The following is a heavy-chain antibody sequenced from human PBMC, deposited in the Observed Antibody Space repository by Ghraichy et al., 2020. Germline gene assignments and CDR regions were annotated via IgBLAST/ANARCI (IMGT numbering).Heavy chain of an antibody. Sequence: SVKVSCKASGFTFTSSAVQWVRQARGQRLEWVGWIVVGSGNTNYAQKFQERVTITRDMSTSTAYMELSSLRSEDTAVYYCATRGVTVTTGGYGMDVWGQGTTVTVSS. CDR3: ATRGVTVTTGGYGMDV. CDR2: IVVGSGNT. CDR1: GFTFTSSA. J-gene: IGHJ6*02. V-gene: IGHV1-58*01. D-gene: IGHD4-17*01.